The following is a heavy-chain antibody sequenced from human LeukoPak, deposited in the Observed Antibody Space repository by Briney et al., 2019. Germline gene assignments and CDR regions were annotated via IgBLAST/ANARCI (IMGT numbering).Heavy chain of an antibody. CDR2: IYYSGST. Sequence: SETLSLTCTVSGGSIGSYYWSWVRQPPGKGLEWIGYIYYSGSTNYNPSLTSRVTISVDTSKNQFSLKLSSVTAADTAVYYCARVGDGYNYPFFDYWGQGTLVTVSS. CDR1: GGSIGSYY. J-gene: IGHJ4*02. V-gene: IGHV4-59*01. D-gene: IGHD5-24*01. CDR3: ARVGDGYNYPFFDY.